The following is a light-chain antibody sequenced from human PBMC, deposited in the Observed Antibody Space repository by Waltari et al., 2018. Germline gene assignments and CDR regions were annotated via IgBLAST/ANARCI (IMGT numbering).Light chain of an antibody. CDR1: QSVSSSY. J-gene: IGKJ5*01. CDR3: QQYGSSLIT. Sequence: EIVLTQSPGTLSLSPGERAPLSCRASQSVSSSYLAWYQQKPGQAPRLLIYGASSRATGIPDRFSGSGSGTDFTLTISRLEPEDFAVYYCQQYGSSLITFGQGTRLEIK. V-gene: IGKV3-20*01. CDR2: GAS.